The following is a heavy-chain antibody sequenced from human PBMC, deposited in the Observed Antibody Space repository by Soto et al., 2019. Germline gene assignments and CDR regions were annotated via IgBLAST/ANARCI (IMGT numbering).Heavy chain of an antibody. D-gene: IGHD1-26*01. CDR1: GGSFSGYY. J-gene: IGHJ4*02. V-gene: IGHV4-34*01. Sequence: PSETLSLTCAVYGGSFSGYYCSWIRQPPGKGLEWIGEINHSGSTNYNPSLKSRVTISVDTSKNQFSLKLSSVTAADTAVYYCARGRGIVGAIALAYWGQGTLVTVSS. CDR3: ARGRGIVGAIALAY. CDR2: INHSGST.